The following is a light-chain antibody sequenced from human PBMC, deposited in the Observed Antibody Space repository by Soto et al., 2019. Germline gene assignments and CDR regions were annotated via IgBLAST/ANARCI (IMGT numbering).Light chain of an antibody. V-gene: IGKV1-5*01. Sequence: DIQMTQSPSTLAASVGDRVTITVRASQSISAWLAWYQQKPGKAPNLLIYDVSTLDSGVPSRFSGSASGTEFTLTISSLESDDFATYYCQQYHRYSTFGQGTKVDIK. CDR1: QSISAW. CDR3: QQYHRYST. CDR2: DVS. J-gene: IGKJ1*01.